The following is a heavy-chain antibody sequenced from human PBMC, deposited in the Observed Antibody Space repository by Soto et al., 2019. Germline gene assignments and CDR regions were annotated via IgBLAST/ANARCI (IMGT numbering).Heavy chain of an antibody. CDR1: GGKFARPG. Sequence: KGAGGKFARPGIPWVRQIPGKGLELMGIIFPGDSDTRYGPSFQGQVTISADKSISTAYLQWSSLKASDIAVYYCTRRVNSSYYYYGMDVWGKRTTVTVSS. CDR2: IFPGDSDT. V-gene: IGHV5-51*01. J-gene: IGHJ6*04. D-gene: IGHD3-16*02. CDR3: TRRVNSSYYYYGMDV.